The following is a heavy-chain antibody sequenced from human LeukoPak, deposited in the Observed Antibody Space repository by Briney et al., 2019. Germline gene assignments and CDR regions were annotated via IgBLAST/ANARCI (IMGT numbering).Heavy chain of an antibody. CDR3: ARDEDTPMAPGDY. CDR1: GYTFTGYH. V-gene: IGHV1-2*06. CDR2: INPYSGDT. D-gene: IGHD5-18*01. Sequence: ASVKVSCKASGYTFTGYHIHWVRQAPGQGLEWMGRINPYSGDTNFAQKFQGRVTMTTDTSTSTAYMDLRSLRSDDTAVYYCARDEDTPMAPGDYWGQGILVTVSS. J-gene: IGHJ4*02.